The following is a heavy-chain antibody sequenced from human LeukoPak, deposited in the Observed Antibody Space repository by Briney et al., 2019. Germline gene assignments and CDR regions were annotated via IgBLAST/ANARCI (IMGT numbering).Heavy chain of an antibody. J-gene: IGHJ4*02. Sequence: SETLSLTCTVSGGSISSSSYYWGWIRQPPGKGLEWIGSIYYSRSTYYNPSLKSRVTIPVDTSKNQFSLKLSSVAAADTAVYYCARDQSGSYYSRLDYWGQGTLVTVSS. CDR2: IYYSRST. D-gene: IGHD1-26*01. CDR1: GGSISSSSYY. V-gene: IGHV4-39*01. CDR3: ARDQSGSYYSRLDY.